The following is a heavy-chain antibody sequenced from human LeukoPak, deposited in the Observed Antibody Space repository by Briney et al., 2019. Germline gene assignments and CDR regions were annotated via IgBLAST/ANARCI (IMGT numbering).Heavy chain of an antibody. D-gene: IGHD5-18*01. CDR2: IYYSGST. V-gene: IGHV4-59*08. J-gene: IGHJ3*02. CDR1: GGSISSYY. CDR3: ARPGLGSGRYGAFDI. Sequence: SETLSLTYTVFGGSISSYYWSWVRQPPGKGLEWSGYIYYSGSTNYNPSLESRVTMSVDTSKNQFSLKLRSVTAADTAVYYCARPGLGSGRYGAFDIWGQGTMVTVSS.